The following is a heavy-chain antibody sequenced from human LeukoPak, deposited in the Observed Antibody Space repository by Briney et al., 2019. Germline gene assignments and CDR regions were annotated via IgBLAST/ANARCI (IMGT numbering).Heavy chain of an antibody. D-gene: IGHD2-21*01. V-gene: IGHV4-39*02. CDR2: MYYRGTT. J-gene: IGHJ4*02. CDR1: GGSISSSSYY. CDR3: VREYSRSVVAGSRPDL. Sequence: NPSETLSLTCTVSGGSISSSSYYWGWIRQSPGKGLEWIGSMYYRGTTYENSSLKSRVTLSIDTSKNNCSLKLTSVTAADTGVYYCVREYSRSVVAGSRPDLWGQGLLVTVSS.